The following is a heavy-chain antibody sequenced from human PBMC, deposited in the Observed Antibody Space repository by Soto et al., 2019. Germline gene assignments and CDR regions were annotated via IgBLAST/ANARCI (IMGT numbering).Heavy chain of an antibody. Sequence: PSETLSLTCTVSGGSISSYYWSWIRQPPGKGLEWIGYIYNSGRTNYNPSLKSRVTISVDTSKNQFSLKLTSVTAADAALYYCARDFFDSSDYTTNWFDPWGQGTLVTVSS. CDR2: IYNSGRT. J-gene: IGHJ5*02. CDR1: GGSISSYY. D-gene: IGHD3-22*01. V-gene: IGHV4-59*08. CDR3: ARDFFDSSDYTTNWFDP.